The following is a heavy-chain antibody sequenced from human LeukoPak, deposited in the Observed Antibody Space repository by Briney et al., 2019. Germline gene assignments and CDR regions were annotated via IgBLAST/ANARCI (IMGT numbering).Heavy chain of an antibody. J-gene: IGHJ6*02. CDR2: INPSGGST. V-gene: IGHV1-46*01. D-gene: IGHD6-19*01. Sequence: GASVKVSCKASGYTFTSYGISWVRQAPGQGLEWMGIINPSGGSTTYAQKFQGRVTMTRDTSTSTVYMELSSLRSEDTAVYYCAREKSSGSIVGNVWGQGTTVTVSS. CDR3: AREKSSGSIVGNV. CDR1: GYTFTSYG.